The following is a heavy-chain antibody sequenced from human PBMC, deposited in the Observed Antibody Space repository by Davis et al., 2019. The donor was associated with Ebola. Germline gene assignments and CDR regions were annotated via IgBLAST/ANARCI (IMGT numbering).Heavy chain of an antibody. Sequence: GESLKISCVASGFTFSNHAMHWVRQAPGKGLEWVAVTSHNERERFYGESVQGRITISRDNSENVLYLQMDSLRPDDTAIYFCARALHDEVLDYWGQGTPVTVSS. CDR1: GFTFSNHA. D-gene: IGHD1-1*01. CDR2: TSHNERER. J-gene: IGHJ4*02. CDR3: ARALHDEVLDY. V-gene: IGHV3-30*04.